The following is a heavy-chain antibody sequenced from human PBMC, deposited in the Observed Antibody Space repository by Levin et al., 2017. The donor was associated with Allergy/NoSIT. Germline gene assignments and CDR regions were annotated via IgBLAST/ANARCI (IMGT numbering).Heavy chain of an antibody. CDR3: ARDNIGLPDAFDI. J-gene: IGHJ3*02. CDR2: ISWNSGSI. CDR1: GFTFDDYA. V-gene: IGHV3-9*01. Sequence: SCEASGFTFDDYAMHWVRQAPGKGLEWVAGISWNSGSIGYADSVKGRLTISRDKAKNALYLQMNRLRAEDTALYYCARDNIGLPDAFDIWGQGTLVIVSS. D-gene: IGHD3-10*01.